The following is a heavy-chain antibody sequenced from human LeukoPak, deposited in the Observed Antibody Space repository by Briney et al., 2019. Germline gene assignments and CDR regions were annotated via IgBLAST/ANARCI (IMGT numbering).Heavy chain of an antibody. CDR3: ARAGRIFGVVLWEHERFDY. J-gene: IGHJ4*02. V-gene: IGHV1-2*02. D-gene: IGHD3-3*01. CDR2: INPNSGGT. Sequence: ASVKVSCKASGYTFTGYYMHWVRQAPGQGLEWMGWINPNSGGTNYAQKFQGRVTMTRDTSISTAYMELSRLRSDDTAVYYCARAGRIFGVVLWEHERFDYWGQGTLVTVSS. CDR1: GYTFTGYY.